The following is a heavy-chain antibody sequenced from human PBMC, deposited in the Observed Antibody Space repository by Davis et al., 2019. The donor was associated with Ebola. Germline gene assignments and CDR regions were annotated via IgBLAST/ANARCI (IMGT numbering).Heavy chain of an antibody. D-gene: IGHD3-9*01. CDR1: GYNFITYW. V-gene: IGHV5-51*01. CDR2: IYPGDSAT. Sequence: GESLKISCKASGYNFITYWIAWVRQVPGKGLEWVGIIYPGDSATRYSPTFRGQVTISADTSINTAYLQWNYLKASDTAMYFCARQGDDILTGYYREPDYWGQGTLVTVSS. J-gene: IGHJ4*02. CDR3: ARQGDDILTGYYREPDY.